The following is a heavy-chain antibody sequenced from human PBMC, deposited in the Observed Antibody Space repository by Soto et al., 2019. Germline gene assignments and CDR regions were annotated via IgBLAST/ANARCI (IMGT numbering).Heavy chain of an antibody. CDR1: GGSFRGFY. D-gene: IGHD3-22*01. CDR3: ARDSWNYYDSSGYSRAHYYYYGMDV. V-gene: IGHV4-34*01. CDR2: INHVGIT. Sequence: SETLSLTCAVSGGSFRGFYWTWIRQSPGKGLEWLGDINHVGITNYNPSLKSRVSIPVDTSKSQFSLKLSSVTAADTAVYYCARDSWNYYDSSGYSRAHYYYYGMDVWGQGTTVTVSS. J-gene: IGHJ6*02.